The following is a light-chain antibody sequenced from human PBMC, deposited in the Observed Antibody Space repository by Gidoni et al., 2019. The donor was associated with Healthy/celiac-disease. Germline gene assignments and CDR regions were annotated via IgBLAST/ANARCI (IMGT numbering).Light chain of an antibody. CDR3: QQYNSYSGT. Sequence: DIQMTQSPSTLSASVGDRVTITCRASQSISSWLAWYQQKPGKAPKLLIYDASSLESGVPSRFSGSGSGPEFTLTIRSLQPDDFATYSCQQYNSYSGTFGQGTKVEIK. J-gene: IGKJ1*01. V-gene: IGKV1-5*01. CDR1: QSISSW. CDR2: DAS.